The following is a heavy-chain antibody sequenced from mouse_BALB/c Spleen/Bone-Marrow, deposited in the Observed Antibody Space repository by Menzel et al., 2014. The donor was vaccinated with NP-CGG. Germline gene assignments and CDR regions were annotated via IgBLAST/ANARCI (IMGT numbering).Heavy chain of an antibody. J-gene: IGHJ4*01. CDR1: GYTFTSYY. CDR3: TRSRYDYDNATDC. CDR2: INPSNGGT. V-gene: IGHV1S81*02. D-gene: IGHD2-4*01. Sequence: VQLQESGAELVKPGASVKLSCKASGYTFTSYYMYWVKQRPGQGFEWIGEINPSNGGTNFNEKFKSKATLTVDKSSSTAYMQTSRLTSEDAAVYYCTRSRYDYDNATDCWGKGTSVTVSS.